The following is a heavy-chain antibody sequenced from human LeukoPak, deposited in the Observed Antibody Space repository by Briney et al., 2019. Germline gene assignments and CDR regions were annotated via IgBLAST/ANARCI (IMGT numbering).Heavy chain of an antibody. V-gene: IGHV1-2*02. CDR2: IEPNTGGT. J-gene: IGHJ6*02. CDR3: ARDVGRVDAYGMDV. CDR1: GYTFIGYN. Sequence: GASVKVSCKASGYTFIGYNLHWVRQAPGQGLEWMGWIEPNTGGTNYAQKFQGRVTMTRDTSISTAYMELSSLRSDDTAVYYCARDVGRVDAYGMDVWGQGTTVTVSS. D-gene: IGHD2-15*01.